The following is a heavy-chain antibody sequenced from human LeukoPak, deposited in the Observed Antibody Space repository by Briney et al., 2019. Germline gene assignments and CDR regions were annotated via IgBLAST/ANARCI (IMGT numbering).Heavy chain of an antibody. J-gene: IGHJ4*02. CDR3: ARGGYYYDSRD. V-gene: IGHV1-69*05. Sequence: SVKGSCKASGGTFSSYAISWVRQAPGQRLEWMGGIIPIFGTANYAQKFQGRVTITTDESTSTAYMELSSLRSEDTAVYYCARGGYYYDSRDWGQGTLVTVSS. CDR2: IIPIFGTA. CDR1: GGTFSSYA. D-gene: IGHD3-22*01.